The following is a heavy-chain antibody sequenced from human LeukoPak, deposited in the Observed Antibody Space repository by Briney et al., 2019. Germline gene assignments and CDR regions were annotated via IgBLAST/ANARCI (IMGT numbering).Heavy chain of an antibody. V-gene: IGHV3-7*01. Sequence: PGESLRLSCAASGFTFSRSWMTWARQAPGKGLEWVASINQDGSVKHYMDSVKGRFTISRDNSNNSLFLQMNSLRAEDTAVYYCAKLLGDATTFDYWGQGTLVTVSS. CDR3: AKLLGDATTFDY. D-gene: IGHD3-16*01. CDR1: GFTFSRSW. J-gene: IGHJ4*02. CDR2: INQDGSVK.